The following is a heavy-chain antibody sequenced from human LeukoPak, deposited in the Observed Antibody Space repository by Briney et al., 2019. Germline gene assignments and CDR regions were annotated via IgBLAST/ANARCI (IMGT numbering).Heavy chain of an antibody. Sequence: PSETLSPTCTVSGGSISSSSYYWGWIRQPPGKGLEWIGSIYYSGSTYYNPSLKSRVTISVDTSKNQFSLKLSSVTAADTAVYYCARVLRGPGYYYMDVWGKGTTVTVSS. CDR3: ARVLRGPGYYYMDV. V-gene: IGHV4-39*07. CDR2: IYYSGST. D-gene: IGHD1-14*01. J-gene: IGHJ6*03. CDR1: GGSISSSSYY.